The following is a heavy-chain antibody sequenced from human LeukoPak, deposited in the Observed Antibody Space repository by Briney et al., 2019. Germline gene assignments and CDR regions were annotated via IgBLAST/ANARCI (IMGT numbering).Heavy chain of an antibody. V-gene: IGHV3-23*01. CDR1: GFTFSSYA. J-gene: IGHJ4*02. CDR3: AKAVVVAAKGVGYFDY. Sequence: SGGSLRLSCAASGFTFSSYAMSWVRQAPGKGLEWVSAISGSGGSTYYADSVKGRFTISRDNSKNTLYLQMNSLRAEDTAVYYCAKAVVVAAKGVGYFDYWGQGTLVTVSS. CDR2: ISGSGGST. D-gene: IGHD2-15*01.